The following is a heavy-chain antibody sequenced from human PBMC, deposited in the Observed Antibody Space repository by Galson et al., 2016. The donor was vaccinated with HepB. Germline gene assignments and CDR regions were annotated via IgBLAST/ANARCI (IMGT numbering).Heavy chain of an antibody. CDR3: ARQARPNY. J-gene: IGHJ4*02. V-gene: IGHV4-4*02. CDR1: GGSISTINW. CDR2: IYHYGNT. Sequence: SETLSLTCAVSGGSISTINWWSWVRQPPGKGLEWIGEIYHYGNTNYNPSLKSRVTLSIDKSKNQFSLKLTSVTAADTAVYYCARQARPNYWGQGTLVTVSS.